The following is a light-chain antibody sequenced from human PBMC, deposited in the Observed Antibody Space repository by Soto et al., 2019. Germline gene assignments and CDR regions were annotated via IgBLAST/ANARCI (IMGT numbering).Light chain of an antibody. Sequence: DIQMTQSPSTLSASVRDRVTITCRASQSISDSLAWYQQKPGKAPKLLIYEASSLKSGVPSRFSGSRSGTEYTLTISSLQPDDFATYYCQQYNGYWTFGQGTKVEIK. CDR3: QQYNGYWT. CDR2: EAS. V-gene: IGKV1-5*03. J-gene: IGKJ1*01. CDR1: QSISDS.